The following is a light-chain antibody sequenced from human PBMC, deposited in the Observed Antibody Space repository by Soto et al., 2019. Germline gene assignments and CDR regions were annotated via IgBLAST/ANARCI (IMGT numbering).Light chain of an antibody. Sequence: QTVVTQEPSLTVSPGGTVTLTCASSTGAVTSGYYPNWFQQKPGQAPRALIYNTRNKHSWTPARFSGSLLGGKAALTLSGAQPEDEAEYYCLLYYGGAYVFGTVTKLTVL. J-gene: IGLJ1*01. CDR3: LLYYGGAYV. CDR1: TGAVTSGYY. CDR2: NTR. V-gene: IGLV7-43*01.